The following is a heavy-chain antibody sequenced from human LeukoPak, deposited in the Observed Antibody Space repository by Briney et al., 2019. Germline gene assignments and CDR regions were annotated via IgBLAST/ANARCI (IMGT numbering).Heavy chain of an antibody. V-gene: IGHV4-4*02. CDR2: IYHSGTT. CDR1: GTSISLSNW. D-gene: IGHD3-10*01. CDR3: ARSYFGSGTFNGFDY. Sequence: PSETLSLTCAVSGTSISLSNWWTWVRQPPGKGLEWIGEIYHSGTTNYNPSLKSRVTIPLDKSRNQFSLNLNSVSAADTAVYYCARSYFGSGTFNGFDYWGQGTLVTVSS. J-gene: IGHJ4*02.